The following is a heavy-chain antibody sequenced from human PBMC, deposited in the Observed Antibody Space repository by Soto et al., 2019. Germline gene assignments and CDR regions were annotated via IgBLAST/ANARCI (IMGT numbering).Heavy chain of an antibody. D-gene: IGHD3-10*01. V-gene: IGHV4-39*01. CDR2: IYYSGST. Sequence: SETLSLTCTVSGGSVSSSSYYWGWIRQPPGKGLEWIGTIYYSGSTYSNPSLKSRVTISVDTSKNQFSLKLSSVTAADTAVYYCARLWTYHYGMAVWGQGTTVTVSS. CDR3: ARLWTYHYGMAV. CDR1: GGSVSSSSYY. J-gene: IGHJ6*02.